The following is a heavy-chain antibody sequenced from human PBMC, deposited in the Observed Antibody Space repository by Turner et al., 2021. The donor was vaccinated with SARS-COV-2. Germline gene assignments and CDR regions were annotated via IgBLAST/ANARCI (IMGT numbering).Heavy chain of an antibody. Sequence: QVQLVESGGGVVQPGWSLRPSCAASGFTFSNYGMHWVRQAPGKGLGWVAVRSDDGSNKYYADSVKGRFTISRDNSKNTLYLKMNSLRAEDTAVYYCAKAGGMYCSGGNCYSSYFDYWGQGTLVTVSS. CDR2: RSDDGSNK. V-gene: IGHV3-30*18. CDR1: GFTFSNYG. CDR3: AKAGGMYCSGGNCYSSYFDY. J-gene: IGHJ4*02. D-gene: IGHD2-15*01.